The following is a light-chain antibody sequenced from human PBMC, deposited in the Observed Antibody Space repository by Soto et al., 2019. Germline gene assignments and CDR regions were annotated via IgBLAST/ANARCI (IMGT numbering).Light chain of an antibody. CDR2: GVS. CDR3: QQYGYLVT. V-gene: IGKV3-20*01. CDR1: QSVSSSH. Sequence: EIVLTQSPGTLSLSPGERATLSCRASQSVSSSHLAWYQQKPGQAPRLLIYGVSSRATGIPDRFSGSGSGTDFTLTISRLEPEDFAMYYCQQYGYLVTFGGGTKVDIK. J-gene: IGKJ4*01.